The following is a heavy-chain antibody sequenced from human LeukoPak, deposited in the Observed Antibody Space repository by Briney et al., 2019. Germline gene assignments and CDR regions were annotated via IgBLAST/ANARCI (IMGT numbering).Heavy chain of an antibody. J-gene: IGHJ3*02. D-gene: IGHD5-18*01. CDR3: ATGHMVTSAFDI. CDR1: GYTLTELS. Sequence: ASVKVSCTVSGYTLTELSMHWVRQAPGKGLEWMGGFDPEDGETIYAQKFQGRVTMTEDTSTDTAYMELSSLRSEDTAVYYCATGHMVTSAFDIWGQGTMVTVSS. V-gene: IGHV1-24*01. CDR2: FDPEDGET.